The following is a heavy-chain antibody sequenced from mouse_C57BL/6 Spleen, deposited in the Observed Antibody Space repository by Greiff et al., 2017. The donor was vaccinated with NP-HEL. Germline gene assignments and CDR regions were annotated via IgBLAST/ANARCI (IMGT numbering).Heavy chain of an antibody. CDR2: IYPSDSET. CDR1: FSPFTISF. J-gene: IGHJ2*01. D-gene: IGHD1-1*01. V-gene: IGHV1-61*01. CDR3: ARGGNLLLRRGFDY. Sequence: GQRQKPGEERGRTGSSGKLSFTSSFSPFTISFIYFFPHIPGQGLEWIGNIYPSDSETHYNQKFKDKATLTVDKSSSTAYMQLSSLTSEDSAVYYCARGGNLLLRRGFDYWGQGTTLAVSS.